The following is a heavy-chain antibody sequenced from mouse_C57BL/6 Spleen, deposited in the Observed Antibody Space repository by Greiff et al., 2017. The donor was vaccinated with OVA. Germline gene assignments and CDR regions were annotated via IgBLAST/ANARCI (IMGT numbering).Heavy chain of an antibody. D-gene: IGHD1-1*01. CDR3: ARHEAPYYYGSGYWYFDV. V-gene: IGHV1-62-2*01. Sequence: QVQLQQSGAELVKPGASVKLSCKASGYTFTEYTIHWVKQRSGQGLEWIGWFYPGSGSIKYNEKFKDKATLTADKSSSPVYMELSRLTSEDSAVYFCARHEAPYYYGSGYWYFDVWGTGTTVTVSS. CDR2: FYPGSGSI. CDR1: GYTFTEYT. J-gene: IGHJ1*03.